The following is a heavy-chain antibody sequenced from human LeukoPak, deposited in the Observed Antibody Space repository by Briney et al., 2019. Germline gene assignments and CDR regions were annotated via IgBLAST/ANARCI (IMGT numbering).Heavy chain of an antibody. J-gene: IGHJ6*02. Sequence: ASLKVSCKASGYTFTGYYMHWVRQAPGQGLEWMGWINPNSGGTNYAQKFQGRVTMTRDTSISTAYMELSRLRSDDTAVYYCARDSVRGVIIGMDVWGQGTTVTVSS. CDR1: GYTFTGYY. V-gene: IGHV1-2*02. CDR3: ARDSVRGVIIGMDV. CDR2: INPNSGGT. D-gene: IGHD3-10*01.